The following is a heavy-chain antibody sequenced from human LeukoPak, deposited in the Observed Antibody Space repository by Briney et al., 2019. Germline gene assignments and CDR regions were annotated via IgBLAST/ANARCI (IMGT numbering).Heavy chain of an antibody. D-gene: IGHD3-3*01. CDR3: ATVPIFGVVIIQNWFDP. CDR1: GYTLTELS. J-gene: IGHJ5*02. CDR2: FDPEDGET. V-gene: IGHV1-24*01. Sequence: ASVKVSCKVSGYTLTELSMHWVRQAPGKGLEWMGGFDPEDGETIYAQKFQGRVTMTEDTSTDTAYMELSSLKSEDTAVYYCATVPIFGVVIIQNWFDPWGQGTLVTVSS.